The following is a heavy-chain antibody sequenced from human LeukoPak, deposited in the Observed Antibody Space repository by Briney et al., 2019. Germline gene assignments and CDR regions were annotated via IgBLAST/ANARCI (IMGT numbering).Heavy chain of an antibody. J-gene: IGHJ4*02. CDR1: GNYW. D-gene: IGHD2-2*01. CDR2: INSDGSWT. V-gene: IGHV3-74*01. Sequence: GGSLRLSCAASGNYWMHWVRQAPGKGLLWVSHINSDGSWTTYADSVKGRFTISKDNAKNTVYLQMNNLRAEDTAVYYCVSFYETYWGRGTLVTVSS. CDR3: VSFYETY.